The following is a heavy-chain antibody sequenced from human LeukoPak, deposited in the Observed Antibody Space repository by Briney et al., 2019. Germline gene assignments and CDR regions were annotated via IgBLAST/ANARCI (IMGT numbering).Heavy chain of an antibody. CDR3: AKGDGYYGSGSYYKLLDY. Sequence: QAGGSLRLSCAASGFTFSSYGMHWVRQAPGKGLEWVAFIRFDGSNKCYADSVKGRFTISRDNSKNTLYLQMNSLRAEDTALYYCAKGDGYYGSGSYYKLLDYWGQGTLVTVSS. D-gene: IGHD3-10*01. V-gene: IGHV3-30*02. CDR1: GFTFSSYG. CDR2: IRFDGSNK. J-gene: IGHJ4*02.